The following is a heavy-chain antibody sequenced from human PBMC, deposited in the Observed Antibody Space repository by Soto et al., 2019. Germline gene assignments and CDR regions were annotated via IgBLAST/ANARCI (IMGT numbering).Heavy chain of an antibody. CDR3: ARDIRGYGMDV. CDR1: GFDFGYYY. J-gene: IGHJ6*02. Sequence: GGSLRLSCAASGFDFGYYYMSWSRLAPGKGLEWISYISDSGSPLYYADSVKGRFSISRDNVKNSVYLQMNNLRADDTALYFCARDIRGYGMDVWGQGTTVTVSS. D-gene: IGHD3-10*01. CDR2: ISDSGSPL. V-gene: IGHV3-11*01.